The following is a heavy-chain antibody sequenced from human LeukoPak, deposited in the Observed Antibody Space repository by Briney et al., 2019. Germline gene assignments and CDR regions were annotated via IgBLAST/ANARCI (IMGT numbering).Heavy chain of an antibody. D-gene: IGHD2-15*01. V-gene: IGHV1-46*01. J-gene: IGHJ5*02. Sequence: ASVKVSCKASGFTFTSYYMHWVRQAPGQGLEWMGIINPSGSYTSYAQKFQGRVTMTRDTSTSTVYMELSSLRSEGTAVYYCARDNSGGSTWWFDPWGQGTLVTVSS. CDR3: ARDNSGGSTWWFDP. CDR2: INPSGSYT. CDR1: GFTFTSYY.